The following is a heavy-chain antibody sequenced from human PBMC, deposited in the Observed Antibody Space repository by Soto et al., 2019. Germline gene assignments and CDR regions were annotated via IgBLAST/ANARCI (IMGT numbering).Heavy chain of an antibody. V-gene: IGHV4-31*03. CDR1: GGSISSGGYY. CDR2: IYYSGST. D-gene: IGHD5-12*01. J-gene: IGHJ6*02. Sequence: QVQLQESGPGLVKPSQTLSLTCTVSGGSISSGGYYWSWIRQHPGKGLEWIGYIYYSGSTYYNPSLKSRVTITVDTSKIQFSLKLSSVTAADTAVYYCARMRRVEMATISPLGYYYSGMDVWGQGTTVTVSS. CDR3: ARMRRVEMATISPLGYYYSGMDV.